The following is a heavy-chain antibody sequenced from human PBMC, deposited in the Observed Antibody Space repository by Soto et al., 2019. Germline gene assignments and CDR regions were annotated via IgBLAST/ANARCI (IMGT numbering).Heavy chain of an antibody. CDR3: ARDTSGSGGSCSLCFQH. CDR1: GYTFTSYG. J-gene: IGHJ1*01. V-gene: IGHV1-18*01. Sequence: ASVKVSCKASGYTFTSYGISWVRQAPGQGLEWMGWISAYNGNTNYAQKLQGRVTMTTDTSTSTAYMELRSLRSDDTAVYYCARDTSGSGGSCSLCFQHWGQGTLVTVSS. CDR2: ISAYNGNT. D-gene: IGHD2-15*01.